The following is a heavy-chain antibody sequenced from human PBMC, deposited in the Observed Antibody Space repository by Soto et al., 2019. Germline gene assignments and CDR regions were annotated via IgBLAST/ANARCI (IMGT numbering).Heavy chain of an antibody. Sequence: QVQLQESGPGLVKPSQTLSLTCTVSGGAISSGDYYWSWIRQPPGKGLEWIGYIYYSGSTYYNPSLKSRVTLSVDTSKNQYSLKLSSVTAADTAVYYCARARFRVVVTDNYYYGMDVWGQGTTVTVSS. D-gene: IGHD2-21*02. V-gene: IGHV4-30-4*01. CDR1: GGAISSGDYY. J-gene: IGHJ6*02. CDR2: IYYSGST. CDR3: ARARFRVVVTDNYYYGMDV.